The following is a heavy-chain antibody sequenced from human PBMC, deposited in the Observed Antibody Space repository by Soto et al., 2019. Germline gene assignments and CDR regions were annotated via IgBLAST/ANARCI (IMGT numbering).Heavy chain of an antibody. J-gene: IGHJ5*02. Sequence: QVQLQESGPRLVKPSGSLSLTCGVSGGTVASSHWWSWVRQSPSRGLGWIGNVYHTGDTNFNPSLQSRVTFSVDKSNHQFSLRLTSLTAAYTAVSFCAREIVTAGGNNYFDPWGPGTLVTVSS. CDR1: GGTVASSHW. CDR3: AREIVTAGGNNYFDP. V-gene: IGHV4-4*02. D-gene: IGHD2-21*02. CDR2: VYHTGDT.